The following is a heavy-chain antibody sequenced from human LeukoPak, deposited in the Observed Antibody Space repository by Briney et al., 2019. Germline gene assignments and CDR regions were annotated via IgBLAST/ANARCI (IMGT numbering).Heavy chain of an antibody. V-gene: IGHV4-34*01. J-gene: IGHJ5*02. CDR2: INHSGST. CDR1: GGSFSGYY. Sequence: PSETLSLTCAVYGGSFSGYYWSWIRQPPGKGLEWIGEINHSGSTNYNPSLKSRVTISVDTSKNQFSLKLSSVTAADTAVYYCARAETGNWFDPWGQGTLVTVSS. CDR3: ARAETGNWFDP. D-gene: IGHD3-10*01.